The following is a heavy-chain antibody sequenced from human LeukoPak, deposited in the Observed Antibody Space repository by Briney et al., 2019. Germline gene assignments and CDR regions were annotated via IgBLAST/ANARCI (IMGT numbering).Heavy chain of an antibody. CDR2: INPSGGST. J-gene: IGHJ4*02. Sequence: ASVKVSCKASGYTFTSYYMHWVRQAPGQGLEWMGIINPSGGSTSYAQKFQGRVTMTRDTSTSTVYMELSSLRSEDTAVYYCARGASPYDSSGYYYDHWGQGTLVTVSS. CDR3: ARGASPYDSSGYYYDH. D-gene: IGHD3-22*01. CDR1: GYTFTSYY. V-gene: IGHV1-46*01.